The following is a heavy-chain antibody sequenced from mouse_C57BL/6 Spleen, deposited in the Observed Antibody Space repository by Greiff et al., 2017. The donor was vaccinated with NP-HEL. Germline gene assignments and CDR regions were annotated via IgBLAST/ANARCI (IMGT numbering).Heavy chain of an antibody. Sequence: QVQLKESGAELVKPGASVKISCKASGYAFSSYWMNWVKQRPGKGLEWIGQIYPGDGDTNYNGKFKGKATLTADKSSSTAYMELSSLNSVESAVYFWARGAYYDSHAMDYWGQGTSVTVSS. CDR1: GYAFSSYW. D-gene: IGHD1-1*01. CDR2: IYPGDGDT. J-gene: IGHJ4*01. CDR3: ARGAYYDSHAMDY. V-gene: IGHV1-80*01.